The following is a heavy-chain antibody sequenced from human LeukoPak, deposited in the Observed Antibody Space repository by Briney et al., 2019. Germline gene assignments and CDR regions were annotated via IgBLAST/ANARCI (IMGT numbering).Heavy chain of an antibody. CDR3: ARLPFSRGYCSSTSCYLDFWSGYPEDYGMDV. J-gene: IGHJ6*02. CDR1: GFIFSTYS. V-gene: IGHV3-48*04. D-gene: IGHD2-2*01. Sequence: QPGGSLRLSCAASGFIFSTYSINWVRQAPGKGLEWVSHISSSSSSIYYADSVKGRFTISRDNAKNSLYLQMNSLRAEDTAVYYCARLPFSRGYCSSTSCYLDFWSGYPEDYGMDVWGQGTTVTVSS. CDR2: ISSSSSSI.